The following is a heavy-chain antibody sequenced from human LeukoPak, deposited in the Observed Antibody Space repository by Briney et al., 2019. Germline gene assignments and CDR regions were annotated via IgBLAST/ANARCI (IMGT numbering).Heavy chain of an antibody. J-gene: IGHJ4*02. Sequence: SQTLSPTCTVSGGSISSGGYYWSWIRQHPGKGLEWIGYIYYSGSTYYNPSLKSRVTISVDTSKNQFSLKLSSVTAADTAVYYCARGGLFDGANFDYWGQGTLVTVSS. CDR2: IYYSGST. CDR1: GGSISSGGYY. CDR3: ARGGLFDGANFDY. D-gene: IGHD4-17*01. V-gene: IGHV4-31*03.